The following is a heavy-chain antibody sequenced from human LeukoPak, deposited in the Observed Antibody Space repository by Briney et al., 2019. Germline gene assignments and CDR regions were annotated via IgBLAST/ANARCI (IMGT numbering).Heavy chain of an antibody. V-gene: IGHV3-30*02. CDR2: IRYDGSNK. CDR3: AKDLFGGYSYGYGYAFDI. Sequence: GGSLRLSCAASGFTFSSYGMHWVRQAPGKGLEWVAFIRYDGSNKYYADSVKGRFTISRDNAKNSLYLQMNSLRAEDTAVYYCAKDLFGGYSYGYGYAFDIWGQGTMVTVSS. CDR1: GFTFSSYG. J-gene: IGHJ3*02. D-gene: IGHD5-18*01.